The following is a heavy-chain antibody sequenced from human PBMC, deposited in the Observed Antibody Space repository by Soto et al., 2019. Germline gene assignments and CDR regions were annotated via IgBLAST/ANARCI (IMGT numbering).Heavy chain of an antibody. D-gene: IGHD3-16*01. CDR1: GFTFSSYA. CDR3: ARAGGGFDY. V-gene: IGHV3-30-3*01. CDR2: ISYDGSNK. Sequence: QVQLVESGGGVVQPGRSLRLSCAASGFTFSSYAMHWVRQAPGKGLEWVAVISYDGSNKYYADSVKGRFTISRDNSKNTLYLQRNSLRAEDTAVYYCARAGGGFDYWGQGTLVTVSS. J-gene: IGHJ4*02.